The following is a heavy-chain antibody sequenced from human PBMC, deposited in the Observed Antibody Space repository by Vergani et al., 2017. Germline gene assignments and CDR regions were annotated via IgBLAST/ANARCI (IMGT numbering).Heavy chain of an antibody. J-gene: IGHJ4*02. CDR1: GFTFSAYP. CDR3: ARETRDTPSSLDY. CDR2: ISARYPST. D-gene: IGHD5-24*01. V-gene: IGHV3-23*01. Sequence: EVQLLQSGGGVIQPGGSVRLSCAASGFTFSAYPMTWVRQAPGKGLEWVSAISARYPSTYYADSVKGRFTISRDNSKNTLYLQMNSLRGDDTAVYYCARETRDTPSSLDYWGQGTLVTVSS.